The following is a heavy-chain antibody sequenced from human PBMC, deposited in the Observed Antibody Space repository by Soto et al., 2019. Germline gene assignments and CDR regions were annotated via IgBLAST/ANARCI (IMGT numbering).Heavy chain of an antibody. CDR1: GFTFSSYA. CDR3: AREHNGDTAMVDDYYYGIDV. CDR2: ISYDGSNT. V-gene: IGHV3-30-3*01. D-gene: IGHD5-18*01. J-gene: IGHJ6*02. Sequence: QVQLVESGGGVVQPGRSLRLSCAASGFTFSSYAMHWVRQAPGMGLECVAFISYDGSNTYYADSVKGRFTISRDNSKNTLSLQMNSLRAEDTAVYYCAREHNGDTAMVDDYYYGIDVWCQGPKVTVSS.